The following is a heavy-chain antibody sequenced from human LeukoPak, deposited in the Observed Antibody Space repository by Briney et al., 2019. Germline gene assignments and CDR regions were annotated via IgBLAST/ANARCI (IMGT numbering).Heavy chain of an antibody. CDR2: ISAYNGNT. D-gene: IGHD3-22*01. CDR3: ARAAYYYDSSPNWFDP. CDR1: GYTFTSYG. V-gene: IGHV1-18*01. J-gene: IGHJ5*02. Sequence: ASVKVPCKASGYTFTSYGISWVRQAPGQGLEGMGWISAYNGNTNYAQKLQGRVTMTTDTSTSTAYMELRSLRSDDTAVYYCARAAYYYDSSPNWFDPWGQGTLVTVSS.